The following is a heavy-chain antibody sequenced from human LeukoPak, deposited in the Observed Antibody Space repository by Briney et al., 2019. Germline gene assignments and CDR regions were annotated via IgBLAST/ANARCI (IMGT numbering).Heavy chain of an antibody. Sequence: PSETLSLTCTVSGGSTSSYYWSWIRQPPGKGLEWIGYIYYSGSTNYNPSLKSRVTISVDTSKNQFSLKLSSVTAADTAVYYCARSDYYDNAFDIWGQGTMVTVSS. V-gene: IGHV4-59*01. D-gene: IGHD3-22*01. J-gene: IGHJ3*02. CDR2: IYYSGST. CDR3: ARSDYYDNAFDI. CDR1: GGSTSSYY.